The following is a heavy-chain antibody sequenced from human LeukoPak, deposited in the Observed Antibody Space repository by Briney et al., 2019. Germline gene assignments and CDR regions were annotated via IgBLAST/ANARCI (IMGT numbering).Heavy chain of an antibody. CDR1: GFTFSTYT. D-gene: IGHD3-10*01. Sequence: GGSLRLSCAASGFTFSTYTMNWVRQAPGKGLEWVSSISSSSSYIYYADSVKGRFTISRDNAKNSLYLQMNSLRAEDTAVYYCARGRDYYGSGSVDYWGQGTLVTVSS. J-gene: IGHJ4*02. CDR2: ISSSSSYI. V-gene: IGHV3-21*01. CDR3: ARGRDYYGSGSVDY.